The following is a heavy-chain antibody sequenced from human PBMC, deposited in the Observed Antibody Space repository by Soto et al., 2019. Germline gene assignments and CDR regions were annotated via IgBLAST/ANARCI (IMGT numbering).Heavy chain of an antibody. J-gene: IGHJ4*02. CDR3: ARDGYCSGGSCYSVPVFDY. V-gene: IGHV3-33*01. D-gene: IGHD2-15*01. CDR2: IWYDGSNK. Sequence: QVQLVESGGGVVQPGRSLRLSCAASGFTFSSYGMHWVRQAPGKGLEWGAVIWYDGSNKYYADSVKGRLTISRDNSKNTLYLQMNSMRAEDTAVYYCARDGYCSGGSCYSVPVFDYWGQGTLVTVSS. CDR1: GFTFSSYG.